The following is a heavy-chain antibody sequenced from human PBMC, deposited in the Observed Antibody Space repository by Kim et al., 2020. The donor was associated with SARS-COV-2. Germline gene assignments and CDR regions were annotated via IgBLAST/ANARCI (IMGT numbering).Heavy chain of an antibody. V-gene: IGHV3-30*04. D-gene: IGHD3-22*01. CDR3: ARDQAYYYDSSGYFDY. J-gene: IGHJ4*01. Sequence: GGSLRHSCAASGFTFSSYAMHWVRQAPGKGLEWVAVISYDGSNKYYADSVKGRFTISRVNSKKTLYLQMNSLRAEDTAVYYCARDQAYYYDSSGYFDYWG. CDR1: GFTFSSYA. CDR2: ISYDGSNK.